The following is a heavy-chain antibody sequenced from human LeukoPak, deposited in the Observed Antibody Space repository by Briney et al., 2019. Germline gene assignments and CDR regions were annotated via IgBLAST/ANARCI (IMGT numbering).Heavy chain of an antibody. CDR2: IYTSGST. Sequence: SETLSLTCTVSGGSICSYYWSWIRQPAGKGLEWIGRIYTSGSTNYNPSLKSRVTMSVDTSKNQFSLKLSSVTAADTAEYYCAREFFGYSYGFFDYWGQGTLVTVSS. V-gene: IGHV4-4*07. D-gene: IGHD5-18*01. CDR1: GGSICSYY. J-gene: IGHJ4*02. CDR3: AREFFGYSYGFFDY.